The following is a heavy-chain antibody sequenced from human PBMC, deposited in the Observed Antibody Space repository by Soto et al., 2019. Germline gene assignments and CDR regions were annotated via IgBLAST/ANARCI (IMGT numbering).Heavy chain of an antibody. CDR1: GDSINNSY. J-gene: IGHJ5*02. CDR2: IYYSGST. CDR3: ARDLKRWDNWFDP. D-gene: IGHD3-16*01. Sequence: SETLSLTCAVSGDSINNSYWSWIRQPPGKRLEWIGYIYYSGSTNYNPSLKSRVTISVDTSKNQFSLRLSSVTAADTAVYYCARDLKRWDNWFDPWGQGTLVTVSS. V-gene: IGHV4-59*01.